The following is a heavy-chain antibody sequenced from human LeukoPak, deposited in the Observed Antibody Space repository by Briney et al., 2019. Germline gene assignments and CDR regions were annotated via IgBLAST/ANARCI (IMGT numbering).Heavy chain of an antibody. J-gene: IGHJ4*02. Sequence: PSQTLSLTCTVSGGSISSGSYYWSWIRQPAGKGLEWIGRIYTSGSTNYNPSLKSRVTISVDTSKNQFSLKLSSVTAADTAVYYCARRRSEFIAARRGVLDYWGQGTLVTVSS. CDR1: GGSISSGSYY. CDR3: ARRRSEFIAARRGVLDY. CDR2: IYTSGST. D-gene: IGHD6-6*01. V-gene: IGHV4-61*02.